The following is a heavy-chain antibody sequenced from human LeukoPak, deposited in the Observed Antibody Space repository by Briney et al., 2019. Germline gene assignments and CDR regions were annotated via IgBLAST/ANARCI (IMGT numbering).Heavy chain of an antibody. D-gene: IGHD3-22*01. CDR2: ISPYTGNT. CDR1: VYSFTDYG. CDR3: TREAEDLPGVITFLY. V-gene: IGHV1-18*01. Sequence: ASVKVSCKASVYSFTDYGVSWVPQAAGQGGKGMGGISPYTGNTAYPRDLRGRVAMTAATSTSTVYMELKSLRSDDTAFSYCTREAEDLPGVITFLYWGQGTLVTVSS. J-gene: IGHJ4*02.